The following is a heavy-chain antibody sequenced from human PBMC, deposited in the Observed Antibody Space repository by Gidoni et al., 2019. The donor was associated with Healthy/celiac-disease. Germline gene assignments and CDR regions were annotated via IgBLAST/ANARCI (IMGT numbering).Heavy chain of an antibody. D-gene: IGHD6-19*01. V-gene: IGHV4-59*08. CDR3: ARRPWGSSGWSPTYYFDY. J-gene: IGHJ4*02. CDR2: IYYSGST. CDR1: GGSISSYY. Sequence: QVQLQESGPGLVKPSETLSLTCTVSGGSISSYYWSWIRQPPGKGLEWIGYIYYSGSTNYNPSLKSRVTISVDTSKNQFSLKLSSVTAADTAVYYCARRPWGSSGWSPTYYFDYWGQGTLVTVSS.